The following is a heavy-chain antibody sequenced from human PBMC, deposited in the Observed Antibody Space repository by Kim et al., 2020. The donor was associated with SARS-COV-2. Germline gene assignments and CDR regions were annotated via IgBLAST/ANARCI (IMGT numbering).Heavy chain of an antibody. D-gene: IGHD2-2*02. V-gene: IGHV4-4*07. Sequence: SETLSLTCTVSGGSISSYYWSWIRQPAGKGLEWIGRIYTSGSTNYNPSLKSRVTMSVDTSKNQFSLKLSSVTAADTAVYYCARSLGYCSSTSCYMEGFGSNWFDPWGQGTLVTVSS. J-gene: IGHJ5*02. CDR3: ARSLGYCSSTSCYMEGFGSNWFDP. CDR1: GGSISSYY. CDR2: IYTSGST.